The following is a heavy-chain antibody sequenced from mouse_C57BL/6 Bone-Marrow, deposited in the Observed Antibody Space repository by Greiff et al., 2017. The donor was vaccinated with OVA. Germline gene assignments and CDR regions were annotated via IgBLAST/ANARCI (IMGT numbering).Heavy chain of an antibody. CDR2: IYPSDSET. V-gene: IGHV1-61*01. D-gene: IGHD1-1*01. Sequence: QVQLQQPGAELVRPGSSVKLSCKASGYTFTSYWMDWVKQRPGQGLEWIGNIYPSDSETHYTQKFKDKATLTVDKSSSTAYMQLSSLTSEDSAVYYCAGSGYGSGLAYWGQGTLVTVSA. CDR3: AGSGYGSGLAY. CDR1: GYTFTSYW. J-gene: IGHJ3*01.